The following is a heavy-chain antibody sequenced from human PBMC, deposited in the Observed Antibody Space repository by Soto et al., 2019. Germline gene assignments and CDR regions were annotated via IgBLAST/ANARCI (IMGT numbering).Heavy chain of an antibody. CDR2: ITGTSAFT. D-gene: IGHD6-13*01. CDR3: ARDGPPREQQLVQFDY. CDR1: GFIFSDFQ. V-gene: IGHV3-21*01. J-gene: IGHJ4*02. Sequence: PGGSLRLSCAASGFIFSDFQLNWVRQAPGRGLEWLSSITGTSAFTHYAGSIEGRFTISRDNPNNLLFLQMDNLRPEDTAVYYCARDGPPREQQLVQFDYWGQGTLVTVSS.